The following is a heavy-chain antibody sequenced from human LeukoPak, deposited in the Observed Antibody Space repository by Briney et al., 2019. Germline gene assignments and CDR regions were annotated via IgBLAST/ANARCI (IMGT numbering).Heavy chain of an antibody. CDR1: GFTVSSNY. V-gene: IGHV3-53*01. Sequence: PGGSLRLSCAASGFTVSSNYMSWVRQAPGKGLEWVSIIYSGGYTFYADSVKGRFTITRDNSKNTLYIQMNSLIAGDTAVYYCARTAAGTFFDYWGQGTLVTVSS. J-gene: IGHJ4*02. CDR3: ARTAAGTFFDY. D-gene: IGHD6-13*01. CDR2: IYSGGYT.